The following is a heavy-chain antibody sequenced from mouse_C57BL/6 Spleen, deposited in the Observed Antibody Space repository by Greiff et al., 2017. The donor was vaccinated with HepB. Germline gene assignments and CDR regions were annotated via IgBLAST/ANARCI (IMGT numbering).Heavy chain of an antibody. D-gene: IGHD2-2*01. CDR3: AKGGQEVTTYYYAMDY. CDR1: GYAFTNYL. Sequence: VQRVESGAELVRPGTSVKVSCKASGYAFTNYLIEWVKQRPGQGLEWIGVINPGSGGTNYNEKFKGKATLTADKSSSPAYMQLSSLTSEDSAVYFCAKGGQEVTTYYYAMDYWGQGTSVTVSS. J-gene: IGHJ4*01. CDR2: INPGSGGT. V-gene: IGHV1-54*01.